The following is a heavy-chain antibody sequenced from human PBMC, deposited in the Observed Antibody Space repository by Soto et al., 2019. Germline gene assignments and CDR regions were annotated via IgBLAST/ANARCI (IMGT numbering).Heavy chain of an antibody. CDR1: ENTLTELT. CDR2: SAPEEDEP. CDR3: AADRKIVGTIGAFDF. J-gene: IGHJ4*02. V-gene: IGHV1-24*01. Sequence: ASVKVSCKVPENTLTELTIDWLRQAPGKGLEWMGRSAPEEDEPIYPQKFQGRVSMTEDPSTDTAYMELTSLRSEDTAVYFCAADRKIVGTIGAFDFWGQGTLVTVSS. D-gene: IGHD1-26*01.